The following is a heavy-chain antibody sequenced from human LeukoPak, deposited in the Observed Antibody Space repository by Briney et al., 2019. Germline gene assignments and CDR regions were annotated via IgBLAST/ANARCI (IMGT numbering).Heavy chain of an antibody. V-gene: IGHV4-4*07. Sequence: PSETLSLTCTVSGGSFSSYYWRCVRQPAGKGLEWIGRIYSSGSTNYTPSLKSRVPMSVDTSKNQFSLKVGSVTAADTAVYYCARAATEGATYGGAFDFWGKGTMVIVSS. CDR1: GGSFSSYY. CDR2: IYSSGST. J-gene: IGHJ3*01. D-gene: IGHD1-26*01. CDR3: ARAATEGATYGGAFDF.